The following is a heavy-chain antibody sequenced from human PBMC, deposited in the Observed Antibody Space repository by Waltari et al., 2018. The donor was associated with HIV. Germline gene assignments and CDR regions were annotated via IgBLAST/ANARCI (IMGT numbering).Heavy chain of an antibody. J-gene: IGHJ4*02. Sequence: EVQLLEAGGGLVQPGGSLRLSCAASGFTFSRYTMTWVRQAPGKGLDWVSTISGSGGRAYYADSGKGRFTISRDNSRNRLYLQMNSLRAEDTAVYYCTTSGSYYVGGCHWGQGTLVTVSS. D-gene: IGHD1-26*01. V-gene: IGHV3-23*01. CDR3: TTSGSYYVGGCH. CDR2: ISGSGGRA. CDR1: GFTFSRYT.